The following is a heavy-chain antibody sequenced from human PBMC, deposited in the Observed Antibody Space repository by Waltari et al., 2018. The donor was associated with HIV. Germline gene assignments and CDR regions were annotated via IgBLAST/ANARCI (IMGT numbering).Heavy chain of an antibody. CDR1: GFIFSDSY. CDR3: AREATGGSRFDY. D-gene: IGHD3-16*01. CDR2: ISNSGSIM. J-gene: IGHJ4*02. Sequence: QVHLVESGGGVVKSGGSLRLSCSASGFIFSDSYMCWIRQAPGKGLEWLSYISNSGSIMYYGDSVKGRFTISRDNAKKSLYLQMNSLTLDDTAVYYCAREATGGSRFDYWGQGILVTVSS. V-gene: IGHV3-11*01.